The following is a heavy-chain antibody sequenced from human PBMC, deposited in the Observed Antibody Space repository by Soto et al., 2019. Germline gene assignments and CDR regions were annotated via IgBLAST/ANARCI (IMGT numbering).Heavy chain of an antibody. V-gene: IGHV3-23*01. CDR1: GFTFSNYA. Sequence: GGSLRLSCAASGFTFSNYAMSWVRQAPGKGLGWVSLVSATAGTTYYTDSVKGRFTISRDNSRNTVYLQMNSLRADDTAVYYCANDRLAGGFDYWGQGTQVTVSS. CDR2: VSATAGTT. CDR3: ANDRLAGGFDY. J-gene: IGHJ4*02. D-gene: IGHD3-16*01.